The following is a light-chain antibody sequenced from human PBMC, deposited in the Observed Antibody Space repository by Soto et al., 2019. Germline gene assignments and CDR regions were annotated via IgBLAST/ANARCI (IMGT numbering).Light chain of an antibody. V-gene: IGLV2-14*01. CDR3: SSYASSTSLL. CDR2: EVS. J-gene: IGLJ1*01. Sequence: QSALTQPASVSGSPGQSITISCTGTSSDVGGYNYVSWYQQHPGKAPKLMIYEVSNRPSGVSNRFSGSKSGNTASLTISGLQAEDAADYYCSSYASSTSLLFGTGTKLTVL. CDR1: SSDVGGYNY.